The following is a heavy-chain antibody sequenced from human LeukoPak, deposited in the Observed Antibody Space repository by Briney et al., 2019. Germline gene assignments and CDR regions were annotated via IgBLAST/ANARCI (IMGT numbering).Heavy chain of an antibody. CDR1: GYTFTGYG. CDR2: ISAYNGNT. Sequence: GASVKVSCKASGYTFTGYGISWVRQAPGQGLEWMGWISAYNGNTNYAQKLQGRVTMTTDTSTSTAYMELRSLRSDDTAVYYCARADIVGATPHMDFDYWGQGALVTVSS. V-gene: IGHV1-18*01. CDR3: ARADIVGATPHMDFDY. J-gene: IGHJ4*02. D-gene: IGHD1-26*01.